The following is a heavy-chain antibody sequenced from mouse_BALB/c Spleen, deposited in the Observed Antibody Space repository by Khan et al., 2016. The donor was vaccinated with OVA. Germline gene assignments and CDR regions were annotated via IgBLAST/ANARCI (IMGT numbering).Heavy chain of an antibody. CDR1: GFTFSTYA. CDR3: ARSPDGNFAY. D-gene: IGHD2-1*01. CDR2: ISSDGDYT. J-gene: IGHJ3*01. Sequence: DVKLVESGGGLVKPGGSLKLSCAASGFTFSTYAMSWVRQTPEKRLEWVATISSDGDYTYYPDNVTGRFTISRANAKNTLYLQMSSLRSEETAMYYCARSPDGNFAYWGQGTLVTVSA. V-gene: IGHV5-9-3*01.